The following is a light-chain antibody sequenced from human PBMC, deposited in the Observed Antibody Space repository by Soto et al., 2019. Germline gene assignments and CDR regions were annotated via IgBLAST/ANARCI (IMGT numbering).Light chain of an antibody. CDR2: DVS. Sequence: QSVLTHPASVSGSPGQSITISCTGTSSDVGGYNYVSWYQQHPGKAPKLMIYDVSNRPSGVSNRFSGSKSGNTASLTISGLQAEDEADYYCSSYTSSSTLGVFGTGTKVTVL. V-gene: IGLV2-14*01. CDR3: SSYTSSSTLGV. J-gene: IGLJ1*01. CDR1: SSDVGGYNY.